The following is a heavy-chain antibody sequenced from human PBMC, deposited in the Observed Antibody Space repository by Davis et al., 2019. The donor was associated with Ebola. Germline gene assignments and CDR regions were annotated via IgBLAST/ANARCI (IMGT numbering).Heavy chain of an antibody. CDR1: GYSFNSYN. Sequence: ASVKVSCKASGYSFNSYNINWVRQAAGQGLGWMGWMNPTSGNTGYAQKIEGRVTMTRDASISTAYMELSSLTSEDTAVYYCARGVEMATIDIDYWDQGTLVTVSS. CDR2: MNPTSGNT. D-gene: IGHD5-24*01. V-gene: IGHV1-8*01. CDR3: ARGVEMATIDIDY. J-gene: IGHJ4*02.